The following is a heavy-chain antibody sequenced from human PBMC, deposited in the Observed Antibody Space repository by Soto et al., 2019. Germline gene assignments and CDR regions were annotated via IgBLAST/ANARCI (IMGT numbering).Heavy chain of an antibody. CDR2: ISGSGGST. D-gene: IGHD1-26*01. CDR3: AKAYLHYYATDV. J-gene: IGHJ6*02. V-gene: IGHV3-23*01. Sequence: VGSLRLSCAASGFTFSSYAMSWVRQAPGKGLEWVSAISGSGGSTYYADSVKGRFTISRDNSKNTLYLQMNSLRAEDTAVYYCAKAYLHYYATDVWGQGTTVTVSS. CDR1: GFTFSSYA.